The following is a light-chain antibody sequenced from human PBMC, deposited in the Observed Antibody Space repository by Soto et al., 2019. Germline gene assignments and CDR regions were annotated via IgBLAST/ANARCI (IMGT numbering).Light chain of an antibody. CDR1: QSVSSSY. CDR3: QQYGTSLWT. V-gene: IGKV3-20*01. J-gene: IGKJ1*01. CDR2: GAS. Sequence: EIVLTQSPGTLSLSPGERATLSCRASQSVSSSYLTWYQQKPGQAPRLLIQGASSRATGIPDRFSGSGSGTDFTLTISRLEPEEFAVYYCQQYGTSLWTFGQGTKVEIK.